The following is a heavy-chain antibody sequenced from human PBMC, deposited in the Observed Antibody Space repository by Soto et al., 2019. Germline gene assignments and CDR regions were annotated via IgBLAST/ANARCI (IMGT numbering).Heavy chain of an antibody. Sequence: GGSLRLSCAASGFTFSSYGIHWVRQAPGKGLEWVAVISYDGSNKYYADSVKGRFTISRDNSKNTLYLQMNSLRAEDTAVYYCAKNFGSIVSDYGMDVWGQGTTVTVSS. V-gene: IGHV3-30*18. CDR2: ISYDGSNK. J-gene: IGHJ6*02. D-gene: IGHD2-15*01. CDR1: GFTFSSYG. CDR3: AKNFGSIVSDYGMDV.